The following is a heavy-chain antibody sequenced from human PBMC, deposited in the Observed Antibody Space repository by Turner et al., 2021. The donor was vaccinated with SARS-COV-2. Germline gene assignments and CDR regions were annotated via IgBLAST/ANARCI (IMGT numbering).Heavy chain of an antibody. V-gene: IGHV3-21*01. J-gene: IGHJ5*02. CDR2: ISSSSSYI. Sequence: EVQLVESGGGLVKPGGSLRLSCAASGFPFSSYSMNWVRQAPGKGLEWVSSISSSSSYIYYADSMKGRFTISRDNAKNSLYLQMNSLRAEDTAVYYCARGTYYYDSSTYSGTNWFDPWGQGTLVTVSS. CDR3: ARGTYYYDSSTYSGTNWFDP. D-gene: IGHD3-22*01. CDR1: GFPFSSYS.